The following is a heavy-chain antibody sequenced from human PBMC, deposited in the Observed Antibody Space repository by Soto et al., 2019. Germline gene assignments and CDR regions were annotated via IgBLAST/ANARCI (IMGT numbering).Heavy chain of an antibody. CDR3: AKGLSATSKFDY. V-gene: IGHV3-23*01. CDR1: GLSFSDYA. Sequence: GGSLRLSCAASGLSFSDYAMSWVRQAPGKGLEWVSAISAGGSITYYTDSVKGRFTISRGNSKNTLYLQMNSLRAEDTAVYYCAKGLSATSKFDYWGPGTLVTVSS. D-gene: IGHD4-4*01. CDR2: ISAGGSIT. J-gene: IGHJ4*02.